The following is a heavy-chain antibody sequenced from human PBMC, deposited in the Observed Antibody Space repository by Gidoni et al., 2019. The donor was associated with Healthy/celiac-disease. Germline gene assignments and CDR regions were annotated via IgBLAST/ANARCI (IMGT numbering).Heavy chain of an antibody. CDR2: INHSGST. CDR1: GGSFSGYY. J-gene: IGHJ3*02. Sequence: QVQLQQWGAGLLKPSETLSLTCAVYGGSFSGYYWSWIRQPPGKGLEWIGEINHSGSTNYNPSLKRRVTISVDTSKNQFSLKLSSVTAADTAVYYCARWVVVRRAFDIWGQGTMVTVSS. V-gene: IGHV4-34*01. CDR3: ARWVVVRRAFDI. D-gene: IGHD2-15*01.